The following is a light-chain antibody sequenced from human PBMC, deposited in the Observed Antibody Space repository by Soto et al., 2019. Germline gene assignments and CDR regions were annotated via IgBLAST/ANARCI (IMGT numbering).Light chain of an antibody. Sequence: EIVMTQSPGTLSVSPGERATLSCGASQSVSSNLAWYQQKPGQAPRLLIYGASTRATGIAARFSGSGSGTEFTLTISSLQSEDFAVYYCQQYTQWPRTFGQGTKVDI. CDR3: QQYTQWPRT. CDR1: QSVSSN. V-gene: IGKV3-15*01. CDR2: GAS. J-gene: IGKJ1*01.